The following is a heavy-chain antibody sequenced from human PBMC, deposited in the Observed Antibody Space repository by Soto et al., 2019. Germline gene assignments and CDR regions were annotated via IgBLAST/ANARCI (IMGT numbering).Heavy chain of an antibody. V-gene: IGHV3-13*01. CDR3: AGWGGNDYNY. D-gene: IGHD4-4*01. CDR2: IGAGGET. J-gene: IGHJ4*02. CDR1: GFTFRSYD. Sequence: GGSLILSCAASGFTFRSYDMHWVRQATGKGLEWVSAIGAGGETYYAGSVKGRFTISRENAKNSLFLQMNSLRADDTAVYFCAGWGGNDYNYWGQGIMVTVSS.